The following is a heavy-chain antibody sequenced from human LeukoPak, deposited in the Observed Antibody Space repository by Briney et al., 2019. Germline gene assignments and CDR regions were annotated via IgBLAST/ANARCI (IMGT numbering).Heavy chain of an antibody. CDR1: GYTFTGYY. V-gene: IGHV1-2*02. CDR3: ARAPPVDYGDYEFDY. CDR2: INPNSGGT. D-gene: IGHD4-17*01. J-gene: IGHJ4*02. Sequence: ASVKVSCKASGYTFTGYYMHWARQAPGQGLEWMGWINPNSGGTNYAQKLQGRVTMTRDTSISTAYMELSRLRSDDTAVYYCARAPPVDYGDYEFDYWGQGTLVTVSS.